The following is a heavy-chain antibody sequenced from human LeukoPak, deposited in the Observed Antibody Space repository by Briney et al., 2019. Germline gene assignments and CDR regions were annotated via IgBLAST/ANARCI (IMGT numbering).Heavy chain of an antibody. V-gene: IGHV3-7*01. Sequence: GGSLRLSCAASGFTFSSYWMTWVRQAPGKGLEWVANINQDGSEKYYVDSVKGRFTISRDNAKNSLYLQMNSLRAEDTAVYYCARGFRAGYYDSSGYYDWGQGTLVTVSS. J-gene: IGHJ4*02. D-gene: IGHD3-22*01. CDR2: INQDGSEK. CDR1: GFTFSSYW. CDR3: ARGFRAGYYDSSGYYD.